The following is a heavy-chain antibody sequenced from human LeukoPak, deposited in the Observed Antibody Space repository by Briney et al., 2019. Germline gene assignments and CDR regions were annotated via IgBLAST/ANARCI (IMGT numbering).Heavy chain of an antibody. CDR1: GFTFSSYS. Sequence: GGSLRLSCTASGFTFSSYSMNWVRQAPGKGLEWVAVISYDGSHKYYADSVKGRFSISRDNSKNTLYLQMNSLRADDTAVYYCAKGARGDTVTSIVGLNWFDPWGQGTLVTVSS. J-gene: IGHJ5*02. CDR3: AKGARGDTVTSIVGLNWFDP. D-gene: IGHD4-17*01. CDR2: ISYDGSHK. V-gene: IGHV3-30*18.